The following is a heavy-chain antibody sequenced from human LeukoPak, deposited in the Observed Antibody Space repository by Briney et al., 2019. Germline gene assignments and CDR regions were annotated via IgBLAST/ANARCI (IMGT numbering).Heavy chain of an antibody. Sequence: ESLSLTCAASGFTISSNSLNWVRKAPGPGKGLDSIGSRNGTRRPYGDPVNDRFTISRDNSKNSLYLQMNSLRTEDTALYYCVKDLVAASENVRGWYPMDYWGQGTLVSVSS. J-gene: IGHJ4*02. D-gene: IGHD6-19*01. CDR3: VKDLVAASENVRGWYPMDY. V-gene: IGHV3-43*01. CDR1: GFTISSNS. CDR2: GSRNGTRR.